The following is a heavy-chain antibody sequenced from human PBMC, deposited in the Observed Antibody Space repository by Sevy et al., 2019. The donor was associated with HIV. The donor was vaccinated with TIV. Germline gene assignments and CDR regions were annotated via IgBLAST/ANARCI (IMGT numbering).Heavy chain of an antibody. J-gene: IGHJ4*02. CDR1: GFTLSSYD. V-gene: IGHV3-23*01. Sequence: GGSLRLSCAASGFTLSSYDMSWVRQAPGKGLEWVSAISSSGGSTYYADSVKGRFTISRDNSKNTLYLQMNSLRAEDTAVYYCAKSYHVLRYFDWSPTGYFDYWGQGSLVTVSS. CDR3: AKSYHVLRYFDWSPTGYFDY. D-gene: IGHD3-9*01. CDR2: ISSSGGST.